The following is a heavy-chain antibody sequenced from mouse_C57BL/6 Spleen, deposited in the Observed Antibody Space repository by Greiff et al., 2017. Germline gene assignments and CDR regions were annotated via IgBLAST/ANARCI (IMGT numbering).Heavy chain of an antibody. D-gene: IGHD1-1*01. J-gene: IGHJ2*01. CDR3: AYYYGSSFDY. V-gene: IGHV1-82*01. CDR1: GYAFSSSW. CDR2: IYPGDGDT. Sequence: QVQLKESGPELVKPGASVKISCKASGYAFSSSWMNWVKQRPGKGLEWIGRIYPGDGDTNYNGKFKGKATLTADKSSSTAYMQLSSLTSEDSAVYFCAYYYGSSFDYWGQGTTLTVSS.